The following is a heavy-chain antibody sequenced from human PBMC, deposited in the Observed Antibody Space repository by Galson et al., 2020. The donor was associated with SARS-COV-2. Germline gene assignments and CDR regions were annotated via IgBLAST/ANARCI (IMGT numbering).Heavy chain of an antibody. D-gene: IGHD3-10*01. CDR1: GISVINAW. V-gene: IGHV3-15*01. CDR2: FKSKSDGATT. CDR3: SLDMVRGSSFDI. Sequence: GESLKISCAASGISVINAWMSWVRQAPGKGLEWVGRFKSKSDGATTDYAAPVKGRFTISRDDSKNTLYLQMNSLKTEDTAIYYCSLDMVRGSSFDIWGQGTMVTVSS. J-gene: IGHJ3*02.